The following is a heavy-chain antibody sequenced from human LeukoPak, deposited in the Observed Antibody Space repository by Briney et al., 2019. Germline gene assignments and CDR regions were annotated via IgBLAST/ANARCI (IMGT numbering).Heavy chain of an antibody. V-gene: IGHV1-2*02. CDR2: INPNSGGT. D-gene: IGHD3-10*01. CDR1: GYTFTGYY. J-gene: IGHJ4*02. CDR3: AAESPHPYGSGSYGVDY. Sequence: GASVKVSCKASGYTFTGYYMHWVRQAPGQGLEWMGWINPNSGGTNYAQKFQGRVTMTRDTSISTAYMELSRLRSEDTAVYYCAAESPHPYGSGSYGVDYWGQGTLVTVSS.